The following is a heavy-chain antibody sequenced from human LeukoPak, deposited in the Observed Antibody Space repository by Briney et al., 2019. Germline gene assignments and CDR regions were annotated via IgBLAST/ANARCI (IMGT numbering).Heavy chain of an antibody. D-gene: IGHD3-10*01. J-gene: IGHJ5*02. Sequence: XSXTXXVSXXSXRXSYYYWGWIRQPPGKGLEWIGSIYDSGSTYYNPSLKSRVTISVDTSKNQFSLKLNSVTAADTAVYYCARHYGPWGQGTLVTVSS. CDR3: ARHYGP. CDR2: IYDSGST. V-gene: IGHV4-39*01. CDR1: XXSXRXSYYY.